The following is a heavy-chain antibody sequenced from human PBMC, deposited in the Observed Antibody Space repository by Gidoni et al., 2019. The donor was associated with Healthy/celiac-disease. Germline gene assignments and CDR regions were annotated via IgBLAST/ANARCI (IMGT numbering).Heavy chain of an antibody. Sequence: QVQLQESGPGLVKPSQPLSLTCTVSGGSISSGGYSWSWIRQHPGKGMEWIGYIYYSGSTYYNPSLKSRVTISVDTSKNQFSLKLSSVTAADTAVYYCARADYYDSSGYYDESKYYFDYWGQGTLVTVSS. D-gene: IGHD3-22*01. V-gene: IGHV4-31*03. CDR1: GGSISSGGYS. CDR2: IYYSGST. CDR3: ARADYYDSSGYYDESKYYFDY. J-gene: IGHJ4*02.